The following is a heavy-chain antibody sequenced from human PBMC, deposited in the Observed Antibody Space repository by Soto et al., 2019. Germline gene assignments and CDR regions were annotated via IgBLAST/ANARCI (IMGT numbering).Heavy chain of an antibody. D-gene: IGHD3-16*01. Sequence: GSLRLSCAASGFSLSAYWMHWVRQAPGRGLELVSLLSSDGFGTAYEDSVKGRFLISRDNDRNTLFLQMDSLRAEDTAVYYCARDLGGPHXWGRGTLVTVSX. CDR3: ARDLGGPHX. CDR1: GFSLSAYW. CDR2: LSSDGFGT. V-gene: IGHV3-74*03. J-gene: IGHJ4*02.